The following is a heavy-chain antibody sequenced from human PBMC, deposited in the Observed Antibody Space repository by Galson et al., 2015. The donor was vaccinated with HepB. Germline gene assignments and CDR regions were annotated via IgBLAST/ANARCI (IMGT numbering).Heavy chain of an antibody. CDR1: GFIVSSNC. V-gene: IGHV3-53*01. CDR2: LYSGGRT. Sequence: SLRLSCAASGFIVSSNCMTWVRQAPGKGLEWVPVLYSGGRTDYGDSVKGRVTISRDNSKNTLYLQLNSLRVDDTAVYFCAKIGCGGDCFDDWGPGTLVTVSS. J-gene: IGHJ4*02. D-gene: IGHD2-21*01. CDR3: AKIGCGGDCFDD.